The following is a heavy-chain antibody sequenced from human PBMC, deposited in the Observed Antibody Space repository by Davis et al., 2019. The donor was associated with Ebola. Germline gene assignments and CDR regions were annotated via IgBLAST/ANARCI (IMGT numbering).Heavy chain of an antibody. CDR3: ARGRPYYDILTGYYSDY. J-gene: IGHJ4*02. CDR1: GGSFSGYY. CDR2: INHSGST. Sequence: PSETLSLTCAAYGGSFSGYYRSWIRQPPGKGLEWFGEINHSGSTNYNPSLKRRVAISVDTSKNQFSLKLSSVTAADTAVYYCARGRPYYDILTGYYSDYWGQGTLVTVSS. D-gene: IGHD3-9*01. V-gene: IGHV4-34*01.